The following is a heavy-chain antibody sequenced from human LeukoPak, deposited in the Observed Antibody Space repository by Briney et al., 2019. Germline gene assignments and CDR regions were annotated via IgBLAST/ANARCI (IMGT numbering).Heavy chain of an antibody. D-gene: IGHD3-22*01. CDR1: GFTFSSCA. CDR2: ISGSGGST. CDR3: AKDLHYYDSSGYYHEGY. V-gene: IGHV3-23*01. J-gene: IGHJ4*02. Sequence: GGSLRLSCAASGFTFSSCAMSWVRQASGKGLEWVSGISGSGGSTYYADSVKGRFTISRDNSKNTLYLQTNSLRAEDTAVYYCAKDLHYYDSSGYYHEGYWGQGTLVSVSS.